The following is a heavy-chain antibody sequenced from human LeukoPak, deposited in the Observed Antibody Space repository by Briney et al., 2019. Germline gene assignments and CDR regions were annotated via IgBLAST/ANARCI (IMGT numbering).Heavy chain of an antibody. J-gene: IGHJ6*03. CDR3: AREGGVGPTAPPDYYSYQMDV. CDR2: ISPYTTKT. CDR1: GYTFISYG. Sequence: ASVKVSCKASGYTFISYGITWVRQAPGQGLEWMGWISPYTTKTNYAQSLQGRVTMATDTSTSTAYMELRSLRSDDTAVYYCAREGGVGPTAPPDYYSYQMDVWGKGTTVTVSS. V-gene: IGHV1-18*01. D-gene: IGHD1-26*01.